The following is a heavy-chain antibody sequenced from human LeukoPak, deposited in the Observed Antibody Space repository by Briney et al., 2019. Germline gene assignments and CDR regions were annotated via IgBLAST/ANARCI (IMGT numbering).Heavy chain of an antibody. CDR2: IKSDGST. V-gene: IGHV3-74*01. D-gene: IGHD3-22*01. Sequence: GGPLRLSCAASGFTFSPYWMHWVRQAPGKGLVWVSRIKSDGSTNYADSVKGRFTISRDNAKNTVSLQMNSLRAEDTGVYFCARAPSEIGGYYPEYFRHWGQGTLVTVSS. J-gene: IGHJ1*01. CDR1: GFTFSPYW. CDR3: ARAPSEIGGYYPEYFRH.